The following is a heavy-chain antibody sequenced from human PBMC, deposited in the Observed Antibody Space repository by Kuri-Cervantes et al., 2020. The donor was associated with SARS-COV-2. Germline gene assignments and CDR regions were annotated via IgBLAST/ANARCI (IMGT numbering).Heavy chain of an antibody. Sequence: GGSLRLSCAASGFTVNSNYMSWVRQAPGKGLEWVSVIYSSGSTNYADSVKGRFTISRDNFKNTLYLQMSGLRAEDTAAYYCARGRGPGDFWSGLNWFDPWGQGTLVTVSS. CDR3: ARGRGPGDFWSGLNWFDP. D-gene: IGHD3-3*01. CDR1: GFTVNSNY. CDR2: IYSSGST. V-gene: IGHV3-53*01. J-gene: IGHJ5*02.